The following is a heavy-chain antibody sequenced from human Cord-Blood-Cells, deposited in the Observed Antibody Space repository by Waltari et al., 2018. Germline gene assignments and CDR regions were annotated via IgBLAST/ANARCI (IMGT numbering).Heavy chain of an antibody. D-gene: IGHD6-13*01. V-gene: IGHV6-1*01. CDR2: TYYRSKWYN. CDR3: ARGVIAAAGTENWFDP. CDR1: GASVSSNSPA. Sequence: QLQLQQSGPGLVKPSQTLSPTCATSGASVSSNSPAWNWTRQTPSRGLEWLGRTYYRSKWYNDYAVSVKSLITINPDTSKNQFSLQLNSVTPEDTAVYYCARGVIAAAGTENWFDPWGQGTLVTVSS. J-gene: IGHJ5*02.